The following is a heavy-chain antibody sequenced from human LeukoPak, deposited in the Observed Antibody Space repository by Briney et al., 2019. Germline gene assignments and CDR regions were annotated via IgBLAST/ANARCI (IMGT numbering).Heavy chain of an antibody. V-gene: IGHV3-15*01. Sequence: GGSLRLSCAASGFTFSNAWMSWVRQAPGKGLEWVGRIKSKTDGGTTDYAAPVKGRFTISRDDSKNTLYLQMNSLKTEDTAVYYCYCEHGIFGVVSRFDPWGQGTLVTVSS. CDR2: IKSKTDGGTT. CDR1: GFTFSNAW. D-gene: IGHD3-3*01. CDR3: YCEHGIFGVVSRFDP. J-gene: IGHJ5*02.